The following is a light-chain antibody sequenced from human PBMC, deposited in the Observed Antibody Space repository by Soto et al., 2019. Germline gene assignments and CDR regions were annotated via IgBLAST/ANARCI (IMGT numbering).Light chain of an antibody. CDR2: DAS. V-gene: IGKV3-11*01. CDR3: QQRRNWPPIT. Sequence: ETVFTQSPATLSLSPGERATLSCRASQNIMNYLFWYQQKPGQAPRLLIYDASNRATGIPARFSGSGSGTDFTLTISSLXPEDFAVYYCQQRRNWPPITFGQGTRLEIK. J-gene: IGKJ5*01. CDR1: QNIMNY.